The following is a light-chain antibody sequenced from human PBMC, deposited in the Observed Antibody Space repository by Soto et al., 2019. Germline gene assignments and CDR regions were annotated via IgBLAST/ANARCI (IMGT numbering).Light chain of an antibody. CDR2: AAS. CDR1: QGIRND. CDR3: LQDYNYPRT. V-gene: IGKV1-6*01. J-gene: IGKJ1*01. Sequence: AIQMTQSPSSLSASVGARVTITCRASQGIRNDLGWFKQKPGKAPKILIYAASSLQSEVPSRFRGSGSGTDFTLTISSLKPEDFETYYCLQDYNYPRTFGQGTKVEIK.